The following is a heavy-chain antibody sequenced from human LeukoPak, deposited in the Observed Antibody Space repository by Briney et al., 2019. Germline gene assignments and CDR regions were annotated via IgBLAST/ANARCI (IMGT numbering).Heavy chain of an antibody. CDR2: INSDGIST. V-gene: IGHV3-74*01. CDR1: GFTFSSYS. CDR3: ARGLSVSVTTPLGY. Sequence: GGSLRLSCAASGFTFSSYSMTWVRQAPGKGLVWVSRINSDGISTGYADSVKGRFTISRDNAKNTLYLQMNSLRAEDTAVYYCARGLSVSVTTPLGYWGQGTLVTVSS. D-gene: IGHD4-17*01. J-gene: IGHJ4*02.